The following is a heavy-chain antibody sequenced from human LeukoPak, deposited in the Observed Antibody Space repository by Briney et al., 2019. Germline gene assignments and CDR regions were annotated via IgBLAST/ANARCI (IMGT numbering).Heavy chain of an antibody. V-gene: IGHV3-33*06. J-gene: IGHJ4*02. CDR2: IWYDGSNK. D-gene: IGHD3-16*01. CDR1: GFTFSSHA. CDR3: AKGGESDY. Sequence: PGGSLRLSCAASGFTFSSHAMHWVRQAPGKGLEWVAVIWYDGSNKYYADSVKGRFTISRDNSKNTLYLQMNSLRAEDTAVYYCAKGGESDYWGQGTLVTVSS.